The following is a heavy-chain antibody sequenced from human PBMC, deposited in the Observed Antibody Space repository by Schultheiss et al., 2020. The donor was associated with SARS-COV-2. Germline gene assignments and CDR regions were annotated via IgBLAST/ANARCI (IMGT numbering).Heavy chain of an antibody. Sequence: GESLKISCAASGFTFSTYVMSWVRQAPGRGLEWVSTISGRGDDTYYADSVKGRFTISRDNAKNTLYLQMNSLRAEDTAVYYCARVPLYYDSSGYYVDYWGQGTLVTVSS. CDR2: ISGRGDDT. D-gene: IGHD3-22*01. CDR1: GFTFSTYV. V-gene: IGHV3-23*01. CDR3: ARVPLYYDSSGYYVDY. J-gene: IGHJ4*02.